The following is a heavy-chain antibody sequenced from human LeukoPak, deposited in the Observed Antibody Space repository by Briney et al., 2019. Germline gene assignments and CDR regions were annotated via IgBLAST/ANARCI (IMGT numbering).Heavy chain of an antibody. CDR1: GFTFDDYA. CDR3: AKDCTSSIAHTGGYYYYYMDV. CDR2: ISWNSGSI. Sequence: GGSLRLSCAASGFTFDDYAMHWVRQAPGKGQEWVSGISWNSGSIGYADPVKGRFTISRDNAKNSLYLQMNSLRAEDTALYSCAKDCTSSIAHTGGYYYYYMDVWGQGTTVTVSS. J-gene: IGHJ6*03. V-gene: IGHV3-9*01. D-gene: IGHD3-16*01.